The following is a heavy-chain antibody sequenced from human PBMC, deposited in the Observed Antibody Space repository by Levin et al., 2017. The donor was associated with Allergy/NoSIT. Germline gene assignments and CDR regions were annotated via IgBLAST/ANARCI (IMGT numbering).Heavy chain of an antibody. CDR2: ISLHNDNI. J-gene: IGHJ6*03. CDR1: GYTFSSYS. V-gene: IGHV1-18*01. Sequence: AASVKVSCKASGYTFSSYSISWVRQAPGQGLEWMGWISLHNDNIHYAQKFQGRVTVTTEKSTSTAYMELRSLRLDDTAVYYCARDSMFGYGTNYMDVWGKGTTITVSS. D-gene: IGHD3-10*02. CDR3: ARDSMFGYGTNYMDV.